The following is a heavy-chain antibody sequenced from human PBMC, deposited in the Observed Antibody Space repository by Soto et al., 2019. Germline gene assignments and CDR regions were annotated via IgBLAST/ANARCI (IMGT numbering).Heavy chain of an antibody. V-gene: IGHV4-39*07. CDR3: ARDLRGYSRYDYLDY. CDR1: GGSISSSSYY. CDR2: IYYSGSA. Sequence: SETLSLTCTVSGGSISSSSYYWGWIRQPPGKGLEWIGSIYYSGSAYYNPSLKSRVTISVDASKNQLSLRLASVTAADTAVYYCARDLRGYSRYDYLDYWGQGIPVTVSS. D-gene: IGHD5-12*01. J-gene: IGHJ4*02.